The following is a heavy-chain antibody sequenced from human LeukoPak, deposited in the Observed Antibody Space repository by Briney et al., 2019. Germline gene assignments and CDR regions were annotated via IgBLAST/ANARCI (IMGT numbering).Heavy chain of an antibody. CDR2: MYTGGST. CDR1: GFTFSSYA. Sequence: GGSLRLSCAASGFTFSSYAMSWVRQAPGKGLEWVSVMYTGGSTYYADSVKGRFTISRDNSKNTLYLQMNSLRAEDTALYYCARAPFYYDSSGYPYFDGWGQGTLVTVSS. V-gene: IGHV3-53*01. J-gene: IGHJ4*02. D-gene: IGHD3-22*01. CDR3: ARAPFYYDSSGYPYFDG.